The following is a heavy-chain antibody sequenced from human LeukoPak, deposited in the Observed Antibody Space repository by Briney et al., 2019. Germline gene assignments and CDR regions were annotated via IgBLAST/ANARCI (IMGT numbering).Heavy chain of an antibody. V-gene: IGHV1-2*02. CDR2: MNPNSGGT. D-gene: IGHD3-16*02. CDR1: GYTLTGYY. Sequence: GASVKVSCKASGYTLTGYYMHWVRQAPGQGLEWMGWMNPNSGGTKSAQKFQGRVTMTRDTSISTAYMELSRLTSDDTATYYCARDKLGLGELSLYDQWGQGTLVTVSS. J-gene: IGHJ5*02. CDR3: ARDKLGLGELSLYDQ.